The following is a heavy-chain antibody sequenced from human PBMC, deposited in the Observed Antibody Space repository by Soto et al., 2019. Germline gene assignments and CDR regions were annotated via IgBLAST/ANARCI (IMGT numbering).Heavy chain of an antibody. CDR1: GVPLSSYV. J-gene: IGHJ4*02. V-gene: IGHV3-23*01. Sequence: XVSLRLSCAASGVPLSSYVMSWVRQPPGKGLEWVSGISGGGSDTCYADYVKGRFTISRDNSKNTLLLQMSSLGAEDTAVYYCAQDSNKYNSSIRGRCFDSWGQGIGATVSS. D-gene: IGHD6-6*01. CDR2: ISGGGSDT. CDR3: AQDSNKYNSSIRGRCFDS.